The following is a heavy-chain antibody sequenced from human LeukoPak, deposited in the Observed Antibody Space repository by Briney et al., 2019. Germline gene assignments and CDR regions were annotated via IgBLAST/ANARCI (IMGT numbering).Heavy chain of an antibody. CDR2: INSDGSST. Sequence: GGSLRLSCAASGFTFSTYWMHWVRQAPGKGPVWVSLINSDGSSTPYAASVKGRFTTSRDNAKSTLYLQMNSLRAEDTAVYYCARSYGMDVWGQGTTVTVSS. V-gene: IGHV3-74*01. CDR1: GFTFSTYW. J-gene: IGHJ6*02. CDR3: ARSYGMDV.